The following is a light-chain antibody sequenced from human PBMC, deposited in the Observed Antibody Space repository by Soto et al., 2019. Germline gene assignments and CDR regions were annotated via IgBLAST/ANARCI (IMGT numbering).Light chain of an antibody. J-gene: IGKJ1*01. V-gene: IGKV3-15*01. CDR1: QSVGRN. CDR3: QQYTDWPWT. CDR2: AAS. Sequence: EIVMTQSPATLSVSPGERATLSCRASQSVGRNLAWYQQKPGQAPRLLIYAASGRASDLPARFSGSGSGTEFTLTISSLQSEDFTVYYCQQYTDWPWTLGQGTKVEIK.